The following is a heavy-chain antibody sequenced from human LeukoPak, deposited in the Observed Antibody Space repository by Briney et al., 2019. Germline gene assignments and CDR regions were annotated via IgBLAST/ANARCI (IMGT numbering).Heavy chain of an antibody. CDR1: GFTSTSYA. CDR3: ARDHEGPLWFGELLSEAADY. CDR2: ISSNGSNK. Sequence: GRSRRLSCAASGFTSTSYAMHWVRPAPGKGLEWVAFISSNGSNKSYADSVKGRFTISRDNSKSTLYLQMNSLRAEDTAVYYCARDHEGPLWFGELLSEAADYWGQGTLVTVSS. D-gene: IGHD3-10*01. V-gene: IGHV3-30-3*01. J-gene: IGHJ4*02.